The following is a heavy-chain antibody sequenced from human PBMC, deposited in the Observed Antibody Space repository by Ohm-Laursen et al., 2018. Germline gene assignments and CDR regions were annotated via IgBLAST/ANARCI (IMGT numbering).Heavy chain of an antibody. Sequence: GTLSLTCTVSGGSVSSHSCSWIRQPPGKGLEWIGYIHNSGSTNYNPSLKSRVTISVDTSKNQFSLKVSSVTAADTAVYYCAREGWNGDFDLWGRGTLVTVSS. D-gene: IGHD1-1*01. J-gene: IGHJ2*01. CDR1: GGSVSSHS. CDR3: AREGWNGDFDL. CDR2: IHNSGST. V-gene: IGHV4-59*02.